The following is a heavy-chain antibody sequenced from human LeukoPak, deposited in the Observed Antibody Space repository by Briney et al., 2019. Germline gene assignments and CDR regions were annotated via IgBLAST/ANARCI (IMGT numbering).Heavy chain of an antibody. CDR2: ISTSGNYI. J-gene: IGHJ3*02. V-gene: IGHV3-21*01. D-gene: IGHD4-17*01. CDR1: GFXFSSYS. Sequence: PGGSLRLSCAASGFXFSSYSMKWVRQAPGKGLEWVSSISTSGNYIYYADSVKGRVTISRDNARNSLYLQMNSLRAEDTAVYYCARGQTATVTQIAFDIWGQGTMVTVSS. CDR3: ARGQTATVTQIAFDI.